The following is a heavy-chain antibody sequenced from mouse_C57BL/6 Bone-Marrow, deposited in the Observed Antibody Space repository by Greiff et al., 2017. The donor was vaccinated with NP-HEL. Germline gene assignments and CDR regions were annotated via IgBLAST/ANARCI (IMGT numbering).Heavy chain of an antibody. CDR1: GFTFSSYA. Sequence: EVQRVESGGGLVKPGGSLKLSCAASGFTFSSYAMSWVRQTPEKRLEWVATISDGGSYTYYPDNVQGRFTISRDNAKNNLYLQMSHLKSEDTAMYYCARSDDGYYGYFDVWGTGTTVTVSS. CDR2: ISDGGSYT. D-gene: IGHD2-3*01. CDR3: ARSDDGYYGYFDV. J-gene: IGHJ1*03. V-gene: IGHV5-4*01.